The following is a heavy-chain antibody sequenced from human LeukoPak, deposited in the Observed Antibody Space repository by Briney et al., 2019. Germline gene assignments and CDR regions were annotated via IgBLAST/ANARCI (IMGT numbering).Heavy chain of an antibody. J-gene: IGHJ3*02. CDR3: ARDQDSSGYYYWAFDI. CDR1: GFTFSDYY. Sequence: GGSLRLSCAASGFTFSDYYMSWVRQAPGKGLEWVAVISYDGSNKYYADSVKGRFTISRDNSKNTLYLQMNSLRAEDTAVYYCARDQDSSGYYYWAFDIWGQGTMVTVSS. CDR2: ISYDGSNK. D-gene: IGHD3-22*01. V-gene: IGHV3-30-3*01.